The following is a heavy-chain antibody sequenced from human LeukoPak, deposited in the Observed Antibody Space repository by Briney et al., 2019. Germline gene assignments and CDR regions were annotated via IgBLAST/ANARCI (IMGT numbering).Heavy chain of an antibody. CDR1: GGSISSSSYY. CDR3: ARQLGAYSYPFDI. D-gene: IGHD3-16*01. V-gene: IGHV4-39*01. J-gene: IGHJ3*02. CDR2: TYFTGTI. Sequence: SETLSLICTVSGGSISSSSYYWGWSRQPPGKVLEWIGSTYFTGTILYNPSLTSRVTISVDTSKNQFSLRLNSVTAADTAVYYCARQLGAYSYPFDIWGQGTKVTVSS.